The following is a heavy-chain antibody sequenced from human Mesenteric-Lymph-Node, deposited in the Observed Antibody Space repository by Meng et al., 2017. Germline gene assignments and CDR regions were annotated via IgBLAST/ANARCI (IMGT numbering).Heavy chain of an antibody. CDR1: GGSFSSSNC. Sequence: GQLEELRLGLVAPSGTLSRTFDVSGGSFSSSNCWSWVRQPPGKVLEWIGEIYHSGSTNYNPSLKVHFTISVYKSKNQFSLKQSYVTAADTAVYYCARHHHSPTFDYWGQGTLVTVSS. V-gene: IGHV4-4*02. D-gene: IGHD1-14*01. CDR3: ARHHHSPTFDY. CDR2: IYHSGST. J-gene: IGHJ4*02.